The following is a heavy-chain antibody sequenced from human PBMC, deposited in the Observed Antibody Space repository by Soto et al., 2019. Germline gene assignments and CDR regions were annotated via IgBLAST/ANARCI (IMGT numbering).Heavy chain of an antibody. CDR1: GGSVSSGSYY. CDR2: IYYSGRT. J-gene: IGHJ3*02. CDR3: VREKYIWGTPI. V-gene: IGHV4-61*01. Sequence: QVQLQESGPGLVKPSETLSLTCTVSGGSVSSGSYYWSWIRQPPGKGLEWIVYIYYSGRTNYNPSLNSRVTISVDTSKNQFSLKLSSVTAADTAVYYCVREKYIWGTPIWGQGTMVAVSS. D-gene: IGHD3-16*01.